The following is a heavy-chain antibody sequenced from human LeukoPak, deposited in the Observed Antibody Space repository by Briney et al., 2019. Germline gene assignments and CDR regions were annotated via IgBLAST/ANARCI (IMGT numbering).Heavy chain of an antibody. Sequence: GGSLRLSCAASGFTFSSYAMSWVRQAPGKGLEWVSAISGSGGSTYYADSVKGRFTISRDNSKNTLYLQMNGLRAEDTAVYYCAKDPAADYYYYYGMDVWGQGTTVTVSS. J-gene: IGHJ6*02. CDR1: GFTFSSYA. CDR3: AKDPAADYYYYYGMDV. V-gene: IGHV3-23*01. CDR2: ISGSGGST. D-gene: IGHD6-13*01.